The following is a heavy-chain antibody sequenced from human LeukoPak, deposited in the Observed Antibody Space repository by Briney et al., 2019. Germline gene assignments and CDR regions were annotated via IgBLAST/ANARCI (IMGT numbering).Heavy chain of an antibody. V-gene: IGHV3-66*02. J-gene: IGHJ4*02. CDR3: ARESEGSSLAFDY. CDR1: GFTVWSNY. D-gene: IGHD6-6*01. CDR2: IYSGGST. Sequence: GGSLRLSCAASGFTVWSNYMIWVRQAPGKGREGGSVIYSGGSTYYADSVKGRFTISRDNSTNTLHLQMNSLSAEDTAVYYCARESEGSSLAFDYWGQGTLVTVSS.